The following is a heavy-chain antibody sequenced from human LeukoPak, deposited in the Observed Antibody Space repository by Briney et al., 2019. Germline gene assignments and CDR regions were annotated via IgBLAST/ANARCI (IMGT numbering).Heavy chain of an antibody. D-gene: IGHD2-21*02. V-gene: IGHV3-23*01. J-gene: IGHJ4*02. CDR1: GFTFSNYA. CDR2: ISGGGGRT. Sequence: QTGGSLRLCCAASGFTFSNYALSWVRQAPGKGLEWVSTISGGGGRTFYADSVKGRFTVSRDNSKNTLYLQMSSLRAEDTAIYYCAKYCSGDCSRRTFDCWGQGTLVTVSS. CDR3: AKYCSGDCSRRTFDC.